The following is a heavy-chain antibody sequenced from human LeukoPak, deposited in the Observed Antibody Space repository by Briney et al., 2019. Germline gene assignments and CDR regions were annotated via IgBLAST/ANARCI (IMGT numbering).Heavy chain of an antibody. J-gene: IGHJ3*02. CDR1: GYTFTSYD. CDR2: INPNSGGT. V-gene: IGHV1-2*02. CDR3: ARDFVVPAYCGGDCYSREHDAFDI. D-gene: IGHD2-21*02. Sequence: ASVKVSCKASGYTFTSYDINWVRQAPGQGLEWMGWINPNSGGTNYAQKFQGRVTMTRDTSISTAYMELSRLRSDDTAVYYCARDFVVPAYCGGDCYSREHDAFDIWGQGTMVTVSS.